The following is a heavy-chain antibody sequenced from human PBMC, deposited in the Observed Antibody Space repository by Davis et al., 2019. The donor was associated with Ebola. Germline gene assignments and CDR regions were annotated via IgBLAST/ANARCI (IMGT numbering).Heavy chain of an antibody. D-gene: IGHD3-10*01. J-gene: IGHJ6*03. CDR3: ARAASYRNYYYMDV. CDR2: TRNKAKSYTT. CDR1: GFTFSDHY. Sequence: GESLKISCAVSGFTFSDHYMDWVRQAPGKGLGWVGRTRNKAKSYTTEYAASVKGRFSISRDDSKNSLYLQMNSLKTEDTAVYHCARAASYRNYYYMDVWGKGTTVTVSS. V-gene: IGHV3-72*01.